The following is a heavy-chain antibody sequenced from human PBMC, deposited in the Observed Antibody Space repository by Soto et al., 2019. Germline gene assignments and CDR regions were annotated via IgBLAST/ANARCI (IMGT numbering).Heavy chain of an antibody. Sequence: QVQLVQSGAEVKKPGSSVKVSCKASGGTFSSYAISWVRQAPGQGLEWMGGIIPIFGTANYAQKFQGRVTITADESTSTAYMELSSLRSEDTAVYYCARARVYGDYFKSFRYYYYYGMDVWGQGTTVTVSS. D-gene: IGHD4-17*01. CDR1: GGTFSSYA. J-gene: IGHJ6*02. CDR2: IIPIFGTA. V-gene: IGHV1-69*01. CDR3: ARARVYGDYFKSFRYYYYYGMDV.